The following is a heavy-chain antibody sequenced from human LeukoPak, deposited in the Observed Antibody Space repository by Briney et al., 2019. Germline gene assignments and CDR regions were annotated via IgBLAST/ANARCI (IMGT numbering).Heavy chain of an antibody. CDR1: GYTFTSYD. Sequence: ASVKVSCKASGYTFTSYDINWVRQATGQGLEWMGWMNPNSGNTGYAQKFQGRVTMARNTSISTAYMELSSLRSEDTAVYYCARVSARGDAFDIWGQGTMVTVSS. V-gene: IGHV1-8*01. J-gene: IGHJ3*02. CDR3: ARVSARGDAFDI. CDR2: MNPNSGNT. D-gene: IGHD3-10*01.